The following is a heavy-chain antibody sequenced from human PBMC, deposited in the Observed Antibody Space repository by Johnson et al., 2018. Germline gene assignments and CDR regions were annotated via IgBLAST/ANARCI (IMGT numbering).Heavy chain of an antibody. D-gene: IGHD4-17*01. J-gene: IGHJ3*02. Sequence: VQLVQSGGGVVQPGRSLRLSCAASGFTFSSYAMHWVRQAPGKGLEWVAVISYDGSNKYYADSVKGRFTISRDNSKNTLYLQMNSLRAEDTAVYYCARAGGNGDYVYAFDSWGQGTMVTVSS. CDR2: ISYDGSNK. V-gene: IGHV3-30-3*01. CDR3: ARAGGNGDYVYAFDS. CDR1: GFTFSSYA.